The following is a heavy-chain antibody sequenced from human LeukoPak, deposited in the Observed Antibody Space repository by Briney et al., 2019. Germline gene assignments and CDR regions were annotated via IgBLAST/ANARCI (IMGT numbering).Heavy chain of an antibody. V-gene: IGHV1-2*06. Sequence: ASVKVSCKASGYTLTAYYIYWVRQAPGQGLEWMGRINPNSGGTDYAQNFQGRVTMTRDTSISTAYMELSRLRSDDTAVYYCARGDSSGYYAPDYWGQGTLVTVSS. CDR3: ARGDSSGYYAPDY. J-gene: IGHJ4*02. D-gene: IGHD3-22*01. CDR1: GYTLTAYY. CDR2: INPNSGGT.